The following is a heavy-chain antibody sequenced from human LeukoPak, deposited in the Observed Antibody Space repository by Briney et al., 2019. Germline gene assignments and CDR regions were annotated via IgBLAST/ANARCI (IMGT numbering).Heavy chain of an antibody. CDR2: ISGSGGST. CDR3: AKGSSPRLWLLSSFDY. CDR1: GFTFSNYA. V-gene: IGHV3-23*01. D-gene: IGHD3-22*01. Sequence: GGSLRLSCAASGFTFSNYAMSWVRQAPGKGLEWVSAISGSGGSTYYADSVKGRFTISRDNSKNTLYLQMNSLRAEDTAVYYCAKGSSPRLWLLSSFDYWGQGTLVTVSS. J-gene: IGHJ4*02.